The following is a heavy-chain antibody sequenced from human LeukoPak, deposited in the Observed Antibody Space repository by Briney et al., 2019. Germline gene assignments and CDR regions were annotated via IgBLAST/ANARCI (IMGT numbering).Heavy chain of an antibody. CDR2: ISYDGSNK. CDR3: AKDRLRGVIPYYFDY. J-gene: IGHJ4*02. Sequence: PGGSLRLSCAASGFTFSSYGMHWVRQAPGKGLEWVVVISYDGSNKYYADSVKGRFTISRDNSENMLFLQMDSLRAEDTAVYYCAKDRLRGVIPYYFDYWGQGTLVTVSS. D-gene: IGHD3-10*01. CDR1: GFTFSSYG. V-gene: IGHV3-30*18.